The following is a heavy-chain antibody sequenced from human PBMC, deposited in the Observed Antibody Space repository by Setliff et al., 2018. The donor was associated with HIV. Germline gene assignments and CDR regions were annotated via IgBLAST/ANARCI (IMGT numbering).Heavy chain of an antibody. CDR2: IIPMLGTP. CDR1: GDIFSKYT. J-gene: IGHJ4*02. CDR3: ARADSSNWYHVDY. Sequence: GASVKVSCKASGDIFSKYTFSWVRQAPGQGLEWVGRIIPMLGTPNYAQKFQGRVTITADISTGIGYMVINRLRSDDTAVYYCARADSSNWYHVDYWGQGTLVTVSS. V-gene: IGHV1-69*08. D-gene: IGHD6-13*01.